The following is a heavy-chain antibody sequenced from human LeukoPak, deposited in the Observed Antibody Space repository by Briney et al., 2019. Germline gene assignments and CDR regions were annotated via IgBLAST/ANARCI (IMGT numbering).Heavy chain of an antibody. CDR3: ARMIEQQLVFDY. CDR2: IYTSGST. CDR1: GGSFSGY. J-gene: IGHJ4*02. V-gene: IGHV4-59*10. Sequence: PSETLSLTCAVYGGSFSGYWSWIRQPAGKGLEWIGRIYTSGSTNYNPSLKSRVTMSVDTSKNQFSLKLSSVTAADTAVYYCARMIEQQLVFDYWGQGTLVTVSS. D-gene: IGHD6-13*01.